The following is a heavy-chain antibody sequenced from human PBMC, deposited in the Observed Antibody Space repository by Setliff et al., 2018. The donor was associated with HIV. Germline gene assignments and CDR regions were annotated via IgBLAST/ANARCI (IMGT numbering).Heavy chain of an antibody. D-gene: IGHD2-15*01. CDR3: ARERPYCSGGSCYGLNYFDC. CDR1: GYTLTTYG. Sequence: ASVKVSCKPSGYTLTTYGLSWVRQAPGHGLEWMGWISPNFGHTKYAQKFLDRVTMTIDTATSRAYMELRSLRSDDTAMYYCARERPYCSGGSCYGLNYFDCWGQGTLVTVSS. CDR2: ISPNFGHT. J-gene: IGHJ4*02. V-gene: IGHV1-18*01.